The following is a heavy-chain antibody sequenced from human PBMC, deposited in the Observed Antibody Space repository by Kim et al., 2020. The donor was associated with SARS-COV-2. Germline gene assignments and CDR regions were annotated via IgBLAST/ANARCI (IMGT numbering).Heavy chain of an antibody. D-gene: IGHD6-25*01. CDR2: IYPRDSHT. CDR3: ARRMVGGSSGSYDY. CDR1: GYKFTNNW. J-gene: IGHJ4*02. Sequence: GESLKISCKGSGYKFTNNWFNWVRQTPGKGLEWMGRIYPRDSHTDYSPSFKGHVSISVDTSINTVYLQWSSLKASDTAFIFCARRMVGGSSGSYDYWGQGTLLTVSS. V-gene: IGHV5-10-1*01.